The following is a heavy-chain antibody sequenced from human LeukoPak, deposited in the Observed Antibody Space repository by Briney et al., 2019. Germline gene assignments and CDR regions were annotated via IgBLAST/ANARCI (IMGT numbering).Heavy chain of an antibody. Sequence: SETLSLTCTVSGGSISSYYWSWIREPPGKGLEWIRYIYYSRSTNYNPALKSRVTISVDTSKNQFSLKLSSVTAADTAVYYCASRGRRYGMDVWGQGTTVTVSS. J-gene: IGHJ6*02. V-gene: IGHV4-59*01. CDR2: IYYSRST. CDR1: GGSISSYY. CDR3: ASRGRRYGMDV. D-gene: IGHD3-10*01.